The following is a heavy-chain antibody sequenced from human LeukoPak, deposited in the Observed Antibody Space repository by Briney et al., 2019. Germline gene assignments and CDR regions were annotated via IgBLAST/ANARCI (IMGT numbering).Heavy chain of an antibody. D-gene: IGHD6-13*01. V-gene: IGHV3-7*03. CDR1: GFIFSRYW. CDR2: KKEDGSEK. CDR3: GKEIGSRDDD. Sequence: GGSLRLSCAVSGFIFSRYWMNWVRQAPGKGREWVGKKKEDGSEKYYVDSVKGRLTISRDNAKNSTDLQMNSLRGEDTALYYCGKEIGSRDDDWGQGTLVTVSS. J-gene: IGHJ4*02.